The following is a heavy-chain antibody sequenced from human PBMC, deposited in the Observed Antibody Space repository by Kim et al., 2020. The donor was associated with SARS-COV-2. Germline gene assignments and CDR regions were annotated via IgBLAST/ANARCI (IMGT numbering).Heavy chain of an antibody. V-gene: IGHV3-30*18. CDR1: GFTFSSYG. D-gene: IGHD6-19*01. CDR3: AKDPQDSSGDY. J-gene: IGHJ4*02. Sequence: GGSLRLSCAASGFTFSSYGMHWVRQAPGKGLEWVAVISYDGSNKYYADSVKGRFTISRDNSKNTLYLQMNSLRAEDTAVYYCAKDPQDSSGDYWGQGTLVTVSS. CDR2: ISYDGSNK.